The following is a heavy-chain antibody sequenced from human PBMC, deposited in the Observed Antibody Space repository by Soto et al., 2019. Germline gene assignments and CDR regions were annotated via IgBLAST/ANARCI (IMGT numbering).Heavy chain of an antibody. CDR3: AKEVEQQPPYYYYYGMDV. Sequence: GGSLRLSCAASGFTFSSYGMHWVRQAPGKGLEWVAVISYDGSNKYYADSVKGRFTISRDNSKNTLYLQMNSLRAEDTAVYYCAKEVEQQPPYYYYYGMDVWGQGTTVTVS. V-gene: IGHV3-30*18. CDR2: ISYDGSNK. D-gene: IGHD6-13*01. CDR1: GFTFSSYG. J-gene: IGHJ6*02.